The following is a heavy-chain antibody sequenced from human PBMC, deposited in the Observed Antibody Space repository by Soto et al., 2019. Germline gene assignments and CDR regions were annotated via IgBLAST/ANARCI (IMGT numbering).Heavy chain of an antibody. D-gene: IGHD3-3*01. J-gene: IGHJ6*02. CDR1: GGTFSSYA. Sequence: AASVKVSCKASGGTFSSYAISWVRQAPGQGLEWMGGIIPIFGTANYAQKFQGRVTITADESTSTAYMELSSLRSEDTAVYYCARDQPEVLRFLEWSSEYGMDVWGQGTTVTVSS. CDR3: ARDQPEVLRFLEWSSEYGMDV. CDR2: IIPIFGTA. V-gene: IGHV1-69*13.